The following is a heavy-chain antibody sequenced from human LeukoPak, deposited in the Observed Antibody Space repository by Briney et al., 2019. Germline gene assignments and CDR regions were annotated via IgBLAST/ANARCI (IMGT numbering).Heavy chain of an antibody. J-gene: IGHJ4*02. CDR1: GFTFSTFS. V-gene: IGHV3-21*01. D-gene: IGHD3-10*01. Sequence: GGSLRLSCAAPGFTFSTFSMNWVRQAPEKGLEWVSSISSTSSYIHYADSVKGRFTISRDNAKNSLYLQMNSLRADDTAEYYCARDGFYGSRYGGYFDYWGQGTLVTVSS. CDR2: ISSTSSYI. CDR3: ARDGFYGSRYGGYFDY.